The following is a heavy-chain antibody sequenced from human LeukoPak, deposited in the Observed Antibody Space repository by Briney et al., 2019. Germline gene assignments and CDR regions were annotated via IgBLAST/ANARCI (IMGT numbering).Heavy chain of an antibody. CDR1: GGSFSGYY. J-gene: IGHJ3*02. CDR2: INHSGST. CDR3: ARKYYDFWSGYSLDAFDI. D-gene: IGHD3-3*01. V-gene: IGHV4-34*01. Sequence: SETLSLTCAVHGGSFSGYYWSWIRQPPGKGLEWIGEINHSGSTNYNPSLKSRVTISVDTSKNQFSLKLSSVTAADTAVYYCARKYYDFWSGYSLDAFDIWGQGTMVTVSS.